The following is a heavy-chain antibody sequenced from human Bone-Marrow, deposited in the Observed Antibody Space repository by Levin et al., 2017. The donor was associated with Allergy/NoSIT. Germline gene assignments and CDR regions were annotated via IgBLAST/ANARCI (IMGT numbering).Heavy chain of an antibody. CDR1: GFNFENFA. CDR3: ARSRFSTVTQVLDV. CDR2: ISWSSETI. J-gene: IGHJ6*02. V-gene: IGHV3-9*01. D-gene: IGHD2/OR15-2a*01. Sequence: PGGSLRLSCAGSGFNFENFAMHWVRQVPGKGLEWVAGISWSSETIRYADSVKGRFSISRDNAKESLYLQMHSLRPDDTALYYCARSRFSTVTQVLDVWGQGTTVTVSS.